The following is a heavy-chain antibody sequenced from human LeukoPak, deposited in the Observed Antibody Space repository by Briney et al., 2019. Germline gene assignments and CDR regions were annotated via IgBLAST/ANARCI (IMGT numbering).Heavy chain of an antibody. Sequence: ASVKVSCKASGYTFTGYCMHWVRQAPGQGLEWMGWINPNSGGTNYAQKFQGRVTMTRDTSISTAYMELSRLRSDDTAVYYCARDRTGTVPGSYWGQGTLVTVSS. CDR3: ARDRTGTVPGSY. J-gene: IGHJ4*02. CDR1: GYTFTGYC. CDR2: INPNSGGT. D-gene: IGHD1-1*01. V-gene: IGHV1-2*02.